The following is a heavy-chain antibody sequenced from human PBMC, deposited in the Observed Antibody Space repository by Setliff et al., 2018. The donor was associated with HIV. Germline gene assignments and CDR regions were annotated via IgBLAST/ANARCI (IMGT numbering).Heavy chain of an antibody. CDR1: GGSISGYF. CDR2: IYTSGST. CDR3: ARHVVALGIVVLPAGALDF. J-gene: IGHJ4*02. D-gene: IGHD2-2*01. Sequence: SETLSLTCNVSGGSISGYFWTWIRQPAGKGLEWIGRIYTSGSTNYNPSLKSRLSMSIDTSKKQVSLRLTSVTAADTAIYYCARHVVALGIVVLPAGALDFWGPGTLVTVSS. V-gene: IGHV4-4*07.